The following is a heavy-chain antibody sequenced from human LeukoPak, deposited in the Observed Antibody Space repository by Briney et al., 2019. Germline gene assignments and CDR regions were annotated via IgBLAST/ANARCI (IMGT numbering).Heavy chain of an antibody. Sequence: PSQTLSLTCTVSGGSISSGGYYWSWIRQPPGKGLEWIGYIYHSGSTYYNPSLKSRVTISVDRSKNQFSLKLSSVTAADTAVYYCARASGDILTGYYPPYFDYWGQGTLVTVSS. J-gene: IGHJ4*02. V-gene: IGHV4-30-2*01. D-gene: IGHD3-9*01. CDR2: IYHSGST. CDR1: GGSISSGGYY. CDR3: ARASGDILTGYYPPYFDY.